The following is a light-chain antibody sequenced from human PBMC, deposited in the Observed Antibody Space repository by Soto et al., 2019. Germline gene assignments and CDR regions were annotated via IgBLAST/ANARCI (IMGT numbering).Light chain of an antibody. J-gene: IGKJ5*01. Sequence: DIQMTQSACSLSTPVVYRFTITCGIRQGITIDLAWYQQKPGKAPKRLIYTASSLQSGVPSRFSGSGSGTDFTLTISSLQPEDFATYYCQHADSFPLITFGQGTRLEIK. CDR2: TAS. CDR3: QHADSFPLIT. V-gene: IGKV1-17*01. CDR1: QGITID.